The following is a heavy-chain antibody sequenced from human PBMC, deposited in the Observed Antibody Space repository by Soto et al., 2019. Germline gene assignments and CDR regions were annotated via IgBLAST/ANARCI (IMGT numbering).Heavy chain of an antibody. D-gene: IGHD2-15*01. CDR2: ISGSGGST. Sequence: EVQLLESGGGLVQPGGSLRLSCAASGFTFSSYAMSWVRQAPGKGLEWVSAISGSGGSTYYADSVKGRFTISRDNSKNTLYLQMNSLRAEDTAVYYCAKNLQGYCSGGSCYVNAFDIWGQGTMVTVSS. CDR3: AKNLQGYCSGGSCYVNAFDI. V-gene: IGHV3-23*01. CDR1: GFTFSSYA. J-gene: IGHJ3*02.